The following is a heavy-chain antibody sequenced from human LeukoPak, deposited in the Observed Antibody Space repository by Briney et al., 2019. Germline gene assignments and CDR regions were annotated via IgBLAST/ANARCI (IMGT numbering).Heavy chain of an antibody. CDR1: GGTLSSYA. V-gene: IGHV1-69*06. CDR2: IIPIFGTA. D-gene: IGHD6-13*01. CDR3: ARGAAAGEVDY. J-gene: IGHJ4*02. Sequence: SVKVFRKASGGTLSSYAFSWGGQAPGQRVEWMGGIIPIFGTANYAQKFQGRVTITADKSTSTAYMELSSLRSEDTAVYYCARGAAAGEVDYWGQGTLVTVSS.